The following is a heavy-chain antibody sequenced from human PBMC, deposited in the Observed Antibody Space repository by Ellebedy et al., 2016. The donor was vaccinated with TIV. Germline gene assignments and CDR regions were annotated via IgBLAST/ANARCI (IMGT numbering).Heavy chain of an antibody. V-gene: IGHV1-69*13. CDR2: IIPIFGTA. Sequence: SVKVSXXASGGTFSSYAISWVRQAPGQGLEWMGGIIPIFGTANYAQKFQGRVTITADESTSTAYMELSSLRSEDTAVYYCARKSGSGWYFDYWGQGTLVTVSS. CDR1: GGTFSSYA. D-gene: IGHD6-19*01. J-gene: IGHJ4*02. CDR3: ARKSGSGWYFDY.